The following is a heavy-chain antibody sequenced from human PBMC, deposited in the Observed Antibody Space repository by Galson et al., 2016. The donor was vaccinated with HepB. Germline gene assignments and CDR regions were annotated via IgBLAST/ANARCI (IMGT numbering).Heavy chain of an antibody. J-gene: IGHJ4*02. V-gene: IGHV3-23*01. CDR1: GFTFSSYA. CDR2: IRGSGGDT. Sequence: LRLSCAASGFTFSSYAMSWVRQAPGKGLEWVSGIRGSGGDTYYADSVKGRFTISRDNSKNMVFLQMDSLRVEDTAVYYCAKDLLAVADWGQGTLVTVSS. D-gene: IGHD6-19*01. CDR3: AKDLLAVAD.